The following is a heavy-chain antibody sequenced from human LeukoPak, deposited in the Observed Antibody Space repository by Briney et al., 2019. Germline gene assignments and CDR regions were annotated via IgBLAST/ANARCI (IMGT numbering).Heavy chain of an antibody. Sequence: GGSLRLSCAASGLIVSGDYMSWVRQAPGKGLEWVSVIYSGGTTYYADSVKGRFTISRDNSKNTWYLQMNSLRVEDTAVYYCASIGSGYYAHDAFDIWGQGTMVTVSS. D-gene: IGHD3-22*01. V-gene: IGHV3-66*01. CDR2: IYSGGTT. CDR3: ASIGSGYYAHDAFDI. CDR1: GLIVSGDY. J-gene: IGHJ3*02.